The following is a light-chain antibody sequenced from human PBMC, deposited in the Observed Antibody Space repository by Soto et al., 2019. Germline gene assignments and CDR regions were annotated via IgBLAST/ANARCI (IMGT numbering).Light chain of an antibody. CDR2: AAS. CDR1: QSISSY. V-gene: IGKV1-39*01. CDR3: QQSYSTPYT. J-gene: IGKJ2*01. Sequence: DRVTITCRASQSISSYLNWYQQKPGKAPKLLIYAASSLQSGVPSRFSGSGSGTDFTLTISSLQPEDFATHYCQQSYSTPYTFGQGTKLEIK.